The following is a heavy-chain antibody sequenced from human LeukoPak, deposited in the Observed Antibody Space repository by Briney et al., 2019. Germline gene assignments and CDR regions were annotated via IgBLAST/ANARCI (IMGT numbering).Heavy chain of an antibody. CDR2: IKQDGSEK. V-gene: IGHV3-7*01. D-gene: IGHD5-12*01. Sequence: GGSLRLSCAASGFTFSSYEMNWVRQAPGKGLEWVANIKQDGSEKYYVDSVKGRFTISRDNAKNSLYLQMNSLRAEDTAVYYCAKGGGYEAQYYYYYLDVWGKGTTVTISS. CDR1: GFTFSSYE. J-gene: IGHJ6*03. CDR3: AKGGGYEAQYYYYYLDV.